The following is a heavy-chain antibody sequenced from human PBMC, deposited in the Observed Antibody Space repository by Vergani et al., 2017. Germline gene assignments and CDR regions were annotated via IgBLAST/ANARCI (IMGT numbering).Heavy chain of an antibody. CDR3: ARQYGGNHPETHYFDY. CDR2: ISSSGSTI. CDR1: GFTFSDYY. V-gene: IGHV3-11*01. D-gene: IGHD4-23*01. Sequence: QVQLVESGGGLVKPGGSLRLSCAASGFTFSDYYMSWIRQAPGKGLEGVSYISSSGSTIYYADSVKGRFTISRDNAKNSLYLQMNSLRAEDPDVYYCARQYGGNHPETHYFDYWGQGTLVTVSS. J-gene: IGHJ4*02.